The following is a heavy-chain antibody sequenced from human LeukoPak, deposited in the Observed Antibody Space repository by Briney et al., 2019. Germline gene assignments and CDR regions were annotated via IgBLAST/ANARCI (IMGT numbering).Heavy chain of an antibody. CDR2: IYPGDSDI. Sequence: KPGESLKISCKGSGYSFTSYWSGWVRQMPGKGLEWMGLIYPGDSDIRYSPSFQGQVTISADKSINTAYLQWSSLKASDTAMYYCASSSSSSSTFDYWGQGTLVTVSS. V-gene: IGHV5-51*03. CDR1: GYSFTSYW. D-gene: IGHD6-6*01. CDR3: ASSSSSSSTFDY. J-gene: IGHJ4*02.